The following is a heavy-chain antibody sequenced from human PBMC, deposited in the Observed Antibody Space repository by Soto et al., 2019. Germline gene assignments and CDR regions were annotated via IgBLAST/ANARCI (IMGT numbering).Heavy chain of an antibody. D-gene: IGHD3-9*01. CDR1: GFTFSSYS. CDR2: ISSSSSYI. V-gene: IGHV3-21*01. J-gene: IGHJ6*03. Sequence: TGGSLRLSCAASGFTFSSYSMNWVRQAPGKGLEWVSSISSSSSYIYYADSVKGRFTISRDNAKNSLYLQMNSLRAEDTAVYYCARGYYDILTGYYISYYYYYMDVWGKGTTVTVSS. CDR3: ARGYYDILTGYYISYYYYYMDV.